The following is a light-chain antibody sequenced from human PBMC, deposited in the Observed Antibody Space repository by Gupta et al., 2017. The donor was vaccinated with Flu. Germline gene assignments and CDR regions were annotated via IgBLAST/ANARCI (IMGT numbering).Light chain of an antibody. CDR3: QQYGSSPWT. Sequence: EIGLTQSHGTLSLSQGERATLPCRASQSVSSSYLTWYQQTPGLIYGASSRATGIPDRFSGSGSGTDFTLTISRLEAEDFAVYYCQQYGSSPWTFGQGTKVEIK. CDR2: GAS. CDR1: QSVSSSY. J-gene: IGKJ1*01. V-gene: IGKV3-20*01.